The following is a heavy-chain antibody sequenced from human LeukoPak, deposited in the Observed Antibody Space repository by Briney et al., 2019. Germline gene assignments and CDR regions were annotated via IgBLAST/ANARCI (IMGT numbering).Heavy chain of an antibody. Sequence: SETLSLTCTVSGGSISSSSYYWGWIRQPPGKGLEWIGYIYYSGSTNYNPSLKSRVTISVDTSKNQFSLKLSSVTAADTAVYYCARASSSYKGGWFDPWGQGTLVTVSS. CDR1: GGSISSSSYY. CDR2: IYYSGST. D-gene: IGHD6-13*01. CDR3: ARASSSYKGGWFDP. J-gene: IGHJ5*02. V-gene: IGHV4-61*05.